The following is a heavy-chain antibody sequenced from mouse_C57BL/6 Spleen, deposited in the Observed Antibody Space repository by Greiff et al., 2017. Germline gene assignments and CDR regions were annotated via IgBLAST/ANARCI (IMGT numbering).Heavy chain of an antibody. CDR2: INPNNGGT. CDR1: GYTFTDYY. J-gene: IGHJ4*01. D-gene: IGHD3-2*02. V-gene: IGHV1-26*01. CDR3: ATLDSSGYINAMDY. Sequence: VQLQQSGPELVKPGASVKISCKASGYTFTDYYMNWVKQSHGKSLEWIGDINPNNGGTSYNQKFKGKATLTVDKSSSTAYMELRSLTSEDSAVYYCATLDSSGYINAMDYWGQGTSVTVSS.